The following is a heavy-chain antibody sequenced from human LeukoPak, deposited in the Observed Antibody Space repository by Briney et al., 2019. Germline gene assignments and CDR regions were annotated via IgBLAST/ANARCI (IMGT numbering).Heavy chain of an antibody. Sequence: SETLSLTCTVSGGSISSSSYYWGWIRQPPGKGLEWIGRIYYSGSTYYNPSLKSRVTISVDTSKNQFSLKLSSVTAADTAVYYCARHVGYYDYVWGSSRRTNWFDPWGQGTLVTVSS. CDR2: IYYSGST. D-gene: IGHD3-16*01. V-gene: IGHV4-39*01. J-gene: IGHJ5*02. CDR1: GGSISSSSYY. CDR3: ARHVGYYDYVWGSSRRTNWFDP.